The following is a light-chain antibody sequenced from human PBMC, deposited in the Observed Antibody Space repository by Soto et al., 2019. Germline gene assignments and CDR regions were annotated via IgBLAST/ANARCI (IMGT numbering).Light chain of an antibody. CDR2: GAS. CDR1: QTVTTNY. Sequence: EIVLTQSPGTLSLSPGERATLSCRASQTVTTNYLAWYQRKPGQAPRILIYGASSRATDITDRFSGSGSGTEFACDISRLERVTFGVYLRQLFPGSPSSCGEGLKVEIK. J-gene: IGKJ1*01. CDR3: QLFPGSPSS. V-gene: IGKV3-20*01.